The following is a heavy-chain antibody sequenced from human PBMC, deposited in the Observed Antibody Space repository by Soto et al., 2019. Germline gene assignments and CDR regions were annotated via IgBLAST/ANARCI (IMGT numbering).Heavy chain of an antibody. V-gene: IGHV3-30*18. CDR2: ISYDGSNK. J-gene: IGHJ4*02. D-gene: IGHD6-13*01. CDR1: GFTFSSYG. CDR3: AKDSSSWWMGFDY. Sequence: QVQLVESGGGVVQPGRSLRLSCAASGFTFSSYGMHWVRRAPGKGLEWVAVISYDGSNKYYADSVKGRFTISRDNSKNTLYLQMNSLRAEDTAVYYCAKDSSSWWMGFDYWGQGTLVTVSS.